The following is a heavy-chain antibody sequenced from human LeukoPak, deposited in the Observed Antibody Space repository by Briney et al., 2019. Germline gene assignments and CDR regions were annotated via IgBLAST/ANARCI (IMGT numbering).Heavy chain of an antibody. CDR1: GYTFTAYY. V-gene: IGHV1-2*02. CDR2: MNPNSGGT. D-gene: IGHD6-19*01. Sequence: EASVKVSCKTSGYTFTAYYIHWLRPAPGQGLEWMGWMNPNSGGTKYAQTFQGRVTLTRDTSISTAYLELSSLTSDDTAVYFCARQGSNSSGWYPVDDWGQGTLVTVSS. J-gene: IGHJ4*02. CDR3: ARQGSNSSGWYPVDD.